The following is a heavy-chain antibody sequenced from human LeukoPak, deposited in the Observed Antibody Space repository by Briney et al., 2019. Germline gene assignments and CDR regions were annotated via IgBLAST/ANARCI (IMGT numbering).Heavy chain of an antibody. CDR3: ARDVNLLFFDV. V-gene: IGHV3-74*01. CDR2: ISHDVTDT. J-gene: IGHJ2*01. Sequence: PGGSLRLSCAASGFTFSTYVMHWVRQAPGKGLMWVSRISHDVTDTSYADSVKDRFTVSRDNAKNTLYLQMNSLRADDTAVYYCARDVNLLFFDVWGRGTLVTVSS. CDR1: GFTFSTYV. D-gene: IGHD2-21*01.